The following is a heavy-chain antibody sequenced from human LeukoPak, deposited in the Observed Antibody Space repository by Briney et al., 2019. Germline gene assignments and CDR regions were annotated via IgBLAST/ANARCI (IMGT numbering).Heavy chain of an antibody. J-gene: IGHJ3*02. CDR1: GGSFSGYY. CDR3: ARRLDTAMVADFDI. V-gene: IGHV4-34*01. Sequence: SETLSLTCAVYGGSFSGYYWSWIRQPPGKGLEWIGEINHSGSTNYNPSLKSRVTISVDTSKNQFSLKLSSVTAADTAAYYCARRLDTAMVADFDIWGQGTMVTVSS. CDR2: INHSGST. D-gene: IGHD5-18*01.